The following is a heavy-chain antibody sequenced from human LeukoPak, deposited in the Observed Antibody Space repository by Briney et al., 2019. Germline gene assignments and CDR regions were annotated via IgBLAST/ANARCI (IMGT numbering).Heavy chain of an antibody. CDR1: GFTFSNYA. V-gene: IGHV3-23*01. J-gene: IGHJ4*02. D-gene: IGHD5-18*01. CDR2: ISGSGGST. CDR3: AKRIQSAMAMGY. Sequence: GGSLRLSCAASGFTFSNYALSWVRQAPGKGLEWVSDISGSGGSTYYADSVKGRFTISRDNSRNTMYLQMNSLRAEDTAVYYCAKRIQSAMAMGYWGQGTLVTVSS.